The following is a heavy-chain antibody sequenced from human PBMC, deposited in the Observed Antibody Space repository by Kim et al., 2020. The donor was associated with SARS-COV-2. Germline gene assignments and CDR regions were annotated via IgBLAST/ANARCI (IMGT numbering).Heavy chain of an antibody. J-gene: IGHJ4*02. CDR1: GFTFSSYA. D-gene: IGHD3-10*01. CDR3: AKDPMYYYGSGLVGY. CDR2: ISGSGGST. Sequence: GGSLRLSCAASGFTFSSYAMSWVRQAPGKGLEWVSAISGSGGSTYYADSVKGRFTISRDNSKNTLYLQMNSLRAEDTAVYYCAKDPMYYYGSGLVGYWGQGTLVTVSS. V-gene: IGHV3-23*01.